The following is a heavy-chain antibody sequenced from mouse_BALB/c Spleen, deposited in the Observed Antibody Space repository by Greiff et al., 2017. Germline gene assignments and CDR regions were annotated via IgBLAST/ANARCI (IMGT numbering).Heavy chain of an antibody. Sequence: VQLQQSGTVLARPGASVKMSCKASGYTFTSYWMHWVKQRPGQGLEWIGAIYPGNSDTSYNQKFKGKAKLTAVTSTSTAYMELSSLTNEDSAVYYCTRPGIDYDSWFAYWGQGTLVTVSA. D-gene: IGHD2-4*01. CDR2: IYPGNSDT. CDR1: GYTFTSYW. V-gene: IGHV1-5*01. CDR3: TRPGIDYDSWFAY. J-gene: IGHJ3*01.